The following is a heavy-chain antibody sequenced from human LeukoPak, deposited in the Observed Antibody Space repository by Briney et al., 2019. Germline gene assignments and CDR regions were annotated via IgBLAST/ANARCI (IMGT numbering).Heavy chain of an antibody. CDR2: ISGSGGST. Sequence: GGTLRLSCAASGFTFSSYGMSWVRQAPGKGLEWVSAISGSGGSTYYADSVKGRFTISRDNSKNTLYLQMNSLRAEDTAVYYCAKDYGSGSYPTLVFDYWGQGTLVTVSS. CDR1: GFTFSSYG. J-gene: IGHJ4*02. CDR3: AKDYGSGSYPTLVFDY. D-gene: IGHD3-10*01. V-gene: IGHV3-23*01.